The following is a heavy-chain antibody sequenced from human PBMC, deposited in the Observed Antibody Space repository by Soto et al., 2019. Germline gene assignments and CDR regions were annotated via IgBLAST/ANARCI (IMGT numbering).Heavy chain of an antibody. CDR2: ISAYNGNT. CDR3: ARVGYCTNGVCQQNWFDP. J-gene: IGHJ5*02. V-gene: IGHV1-18*01. CDR1: GYTFTSYG. D-gene: IGHD2-8*01. Sequence: GASVKVSCKASGYTFTSYGISWVRQAPGQGLEWMGWISAYNGNTNYAQKLQGRVTMTTDTSTSTAYMELRSLRSDDTAVYYCARVGYCTNGVCQQNWFDPWGQGTLVTVSS.